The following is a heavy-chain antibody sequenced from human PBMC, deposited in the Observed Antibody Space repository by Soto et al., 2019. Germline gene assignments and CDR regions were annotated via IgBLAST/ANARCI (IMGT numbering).Heavy chain of an antibody. CDR2: VNGDGSST. V-gene: IGHV3-74*01. J-gene: IGHJ4*02. Sequence: GGSLRLSCVTSGFTFNNYWMHWVRQTPGKGLVWVSRVNGDGSSTDYADSVKGRFTISRDNAKKTVYLQMNSLRDEDTAVYYCVIGPYDYWGQGTLVTVSS. CDR1: GFTFNNYW. CDR3: VIGPYDY.